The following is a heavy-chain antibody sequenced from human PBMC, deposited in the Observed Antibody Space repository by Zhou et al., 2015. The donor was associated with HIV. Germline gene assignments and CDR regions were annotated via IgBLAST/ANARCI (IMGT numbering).Heavy chain of an antibody. CDR1: GGTFSSYA. Sequence: QVQLVQSGAEVKKPGSSVKVSCKASGGTFSSYAISWVRQAPGQGLEWMGGIIPIFGTANYAQKFQGRVTITADESTSTAYMELSSLRSEDTAVYYCARDRANYDYVWGSYRYTVRSWFDPWGQGTLVTVSS. CDR2: IIPIFGTA. CDR3: ARDRANYDYVWGSYRYTVRSWFDP. D-gene: IGHD3-16*02. J-gene: IGHJ5*02. V-gene: IGHV1-69*12.